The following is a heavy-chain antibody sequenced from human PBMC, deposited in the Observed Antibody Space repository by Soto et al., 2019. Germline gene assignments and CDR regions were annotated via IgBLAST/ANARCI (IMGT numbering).Heavy chain of an antibody. CDR3: ARETTVRRQYNWFDP. CDR1: GGSFSGYY. V-gene: IGHV4-34*01. CDR2: INHSGST. Sequence: PSETLSLTCAVYGGSFSGYYWTWIRQPPGKGLEWIGEINHSGSTNYNPSLKSRVTIPVDTSKNQFSLKLSSVTAADTAVYYCARETTVRRQYNWFDPWGQGTLVTVSS. D-gene: IGHD4-4*01. J-gene: IGHJ5*02.